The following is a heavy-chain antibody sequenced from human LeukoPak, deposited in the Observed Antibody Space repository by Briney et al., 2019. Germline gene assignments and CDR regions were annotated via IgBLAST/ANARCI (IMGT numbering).Heavy chain of an antibody. CDR2: ISSSSSYI. CDR3: ARHQDILTGYYSVGYFDY. V-gene: IGHV3-21*01. J-gene: IGHJ4*02. CDR1: GFTFSSYE. Sequence: GGSLRLSCAPFGFTFSSYEMNWFRQAPGKGLEWVSSISSSSSYIYYADSVKGRFTISRDNAKNSLYLQMNSLRAEDTAVYYCARHQDILTGYYSVGYFDYWGQGTLVTVSS. D-gene: IGHD3-9*01.